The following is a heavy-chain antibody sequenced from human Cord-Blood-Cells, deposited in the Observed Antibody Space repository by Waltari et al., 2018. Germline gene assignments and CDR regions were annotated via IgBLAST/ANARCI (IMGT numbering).Heavy chain of an antibody. CDR3: ARDLMVQGVIDY. Sequence: QVQLVQSGAEVKKPGASVKVSCKASGYTFTSYAMHWVRQAPGQRLEWMGWINAGNGNTKYSQKFQGRVTITRDTSASTAYMELSSLRSEDTAVYYCARDLMVQGVIDYWGQGTLVTVSS. J-gene: IGHJ4*02. V-gene: IGHV1-3*01. CDR1: GYTFTSYA. CDR2: INAGNGNT. D-gene: IGHD3-10*01.